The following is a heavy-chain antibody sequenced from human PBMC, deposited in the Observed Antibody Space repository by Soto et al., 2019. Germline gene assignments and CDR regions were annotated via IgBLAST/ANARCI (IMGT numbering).Heavy chain of an antibody. CDR2: IYWDDDK. J-gene: IGHJ4*02. V-gene: IGHV2-5*02. CDR3: AHFTTVTFYFDY. Sequence: QITLKESGPTLVKPTQTLTLTCSFSGFSLTTSGVGVGWIRQPPGKALEWLALIYWDDDKRYSPSLKSRLTITKDHSKIQVALTMTNMDPVDTATYYCAHFTTVTFYFDYWGQGTLVIVSS. CDR1: GFSLTTSGVG. D-gene: IGHD4-17*01.